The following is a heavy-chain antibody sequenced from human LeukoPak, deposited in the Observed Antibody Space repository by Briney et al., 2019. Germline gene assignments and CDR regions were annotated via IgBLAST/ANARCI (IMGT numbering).Heavy chain of an antibody. CDR3: ARERTRRHDSSGYYLFDY. J-gene: IGHJ4*02. CDR2: INPNSGGT. Sequence: GASVKVSCKASGYTFTGYYMHWVRQAPGQGLEWMGWINPNSGGTNYAQKFQGRVTMTRDTSISTAYMELSSLRSEDTAVYYCARERTRRHDSSGYYLFDYWGQGTLVTVSS. D-gene: IGHD3-22*01. CDR1: GYTFTGYY. V-gene: IGHV1-2*02.